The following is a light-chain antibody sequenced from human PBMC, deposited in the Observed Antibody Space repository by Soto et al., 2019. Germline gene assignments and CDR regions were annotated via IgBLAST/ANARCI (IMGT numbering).Light chain of an antibody. CDR3: QQRHSYPIT. CDR1: QAVNTR. V-gene: IGKV3D-11*01. CDR2: LAS. Sequence: EIVLTQSPATLSSFPGDRVTLSCRASQAVNTRLAWYQHKPGQAPRLLIYLASNRAAGVPARFSGSGSGTDFTLTISDVEPEDFATYYCQQRHSYPITFGQGTRLEIK. J-gene: IGKJ5*01.